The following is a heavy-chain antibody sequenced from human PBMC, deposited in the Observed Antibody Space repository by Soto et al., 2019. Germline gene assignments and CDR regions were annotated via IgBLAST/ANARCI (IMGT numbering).Heavy chain of an antibody. D-gene: IGHD3-3*01. V-gene: IGHV1-18*04. CDR1: GYTFTSYG. CDR2: ISAYNGNT. CDR3: ARVHYDFWSGSGVNDAFDI. J-gene: IGHJ3*02. Sequence: ASVKVSCKASGYTFTSYGISWVRQAPGQGLEWMGWISAYNGNTNYAQKFQGRVTMTTDTSTSTAYMEPRSLRSDDTAVYYCARVHYDFWSGSGVNDAFDIWGQGTMVTVSS.